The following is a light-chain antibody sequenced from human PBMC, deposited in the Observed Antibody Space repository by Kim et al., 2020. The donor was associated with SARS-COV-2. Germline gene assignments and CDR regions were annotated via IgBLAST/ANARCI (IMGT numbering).Light chain of an antibody. CDR1: SSDVGGYNY. CDR3: SSYTSSSTSYV. Sequence: QSALTQPAAVSGSPGQSITISCTGTSSDVGGYNYVSWYQQHPGKAPKLMIYDVSKRPSGVSNRFSGSKSGNTASLTISGLHAEDEADYYCSSYTSSSTSYVFGTGTKVTVL. V-gene: IGLV2-14*01. CDR2: DVS. J-gene: IGLJ1*01.